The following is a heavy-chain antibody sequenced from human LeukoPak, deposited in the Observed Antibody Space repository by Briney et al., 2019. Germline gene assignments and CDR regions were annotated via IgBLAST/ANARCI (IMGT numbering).Heavy chain of an antibody. V-gene: IGHV3-64D*06. CDR3: VKVGYCSSTSCYPEYFQH. CDR2: ISSNGGST. Sequence: GGSLRLSCSASGFTFSSYAMPWVRQAPGKGLEYVSAISSNGGSTYYADSVKGRFTISRDNSKNTLYLQMSSLRAEDTAVYYCVKVGYCSSTSCYPEYFQHWGQGTLVTVSS. CDR1: GFTFSSYA. J-gene: IGHJ1*01. D-gene: IGHD2-2*01.